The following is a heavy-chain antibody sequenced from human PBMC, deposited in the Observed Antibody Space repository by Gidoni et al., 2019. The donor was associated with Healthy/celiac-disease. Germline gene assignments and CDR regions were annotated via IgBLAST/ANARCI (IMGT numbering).Heavy chain of an antibody. CDR1: GFPVGDYA. CDR3: TRVGRAYSSGWVDY. CDR2: IRSKAYGGTT. J-gene: IGHJ4*02. Sequence: EVQLVESGGGLVQQGRSLRLSCTASGFPVGDYAMSWFRQAAGRGLDWVGFIRSKAYGGTTEYAASVKGRFTISKDDSKSIAYLQMNSLKTEDTAVYYCTRVGRAYSSGWVDYWGQGTLVTVSS. D-gene: IGHD6-19*01. V-gene: IGHV3-49*03.